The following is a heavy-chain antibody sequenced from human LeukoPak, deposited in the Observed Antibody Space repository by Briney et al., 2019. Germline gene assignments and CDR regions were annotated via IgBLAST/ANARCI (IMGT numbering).Heavy chain of an antibody. D-gene: IGHD5-18*01. Sequence: PSETLSLTCTVSGGSISNYYWSWIRQPPGKGLEWIGYIYFSGSTNYNPSLKSRVTISVDTSKNQFSLKLSSVTAADTAVYYCARLGGYSYGYPTFWGQGTLVTVSS. CDR2: IYFSGST. J-gene: IGHJ1*01. CDR3: ARLGGYSYGYPTF. CDR1: GGSISNYY. V-gene: IGHV4-59*08.